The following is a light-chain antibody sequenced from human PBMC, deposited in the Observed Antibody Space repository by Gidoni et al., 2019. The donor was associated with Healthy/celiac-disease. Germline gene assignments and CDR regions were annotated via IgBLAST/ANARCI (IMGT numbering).Light chain of an antibody. Sequence: EIVMTQSPAPLSVSPGERATLSCRASQSVSSNLAWSQQKPGQAPRLLIYGASTRATGIPARFRGSGSGTEFTLTISSLQSADFAVYYCQQYNTWPPYTFGQGTKLEIK. CDR2: GAS. CDR1: QSVSSN. V-gene: IGKV3-15*01. CDR3: QQYNTWPPYT. J-gene: IGKJ2*01.